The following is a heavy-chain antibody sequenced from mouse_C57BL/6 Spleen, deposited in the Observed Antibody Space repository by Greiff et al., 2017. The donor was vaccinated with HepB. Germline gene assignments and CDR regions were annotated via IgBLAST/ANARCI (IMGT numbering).Heavy chain of an antibody. V-gene: IGHV1-59*01. J-gene: IGHJ2*01. Sequence: QVQLKQPGAELVRPGTSVKLSCKASGYTFTSYWMHWVKQRPGQGLEWIGVIDPSDSYTNYNQKFKGKATLTVDTSSSTAYMQLSSLTSEDSAVYYCARSGYGNLDYWGQGTTLTVSS. D-gene: IGHD2-1*01. CDR2: IDPSDSYT. CDR1: GYTFTSYW. CDR3: ARSGYGNLDY.